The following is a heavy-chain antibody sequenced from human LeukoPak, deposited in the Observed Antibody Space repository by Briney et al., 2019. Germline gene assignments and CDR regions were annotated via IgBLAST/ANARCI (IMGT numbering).Heavy chain of an antibody. CDR2: MNPNSGNT. J-gene: IGHJ4*02. Sequence: ASVKVSCKASGYTFTSYDINRVRQATGQGLEWMGWMNPNSGNTGYAQKFQGRVTMTRNTSISTAYMELSSLRSEDTAVYYCARARHCTNGVCYMYYFDYWGQGTLVTVSS. CDR1: GYTFTSYD. CDR3: ARARHCTNGVCYMYYFDY. V-gene: IGHV1-8*01. D-gene: IGHD2-8*01.